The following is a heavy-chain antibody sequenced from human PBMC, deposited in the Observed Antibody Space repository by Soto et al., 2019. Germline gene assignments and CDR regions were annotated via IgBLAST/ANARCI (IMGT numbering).Heavy chain of an antibody. V-gene: IGHV4-34*01. J-gene: IGHJ3*02. CDR3: ARGWATMIVVAPDAFDI. D-gene: IGHD3-22*01. CDR1: GGSFSGYY. Sequence: PSETLSLTCAVYGGSFSGYYWSWIRQPPGKGLEWIGEINHSGSINYNPSLKSRVTISVDTSKNQFSLKLSSVTAADTAVYYCARGWATMIVVAPDAFDIWGQGTMVTVSS. CDR2: INHSGSI.